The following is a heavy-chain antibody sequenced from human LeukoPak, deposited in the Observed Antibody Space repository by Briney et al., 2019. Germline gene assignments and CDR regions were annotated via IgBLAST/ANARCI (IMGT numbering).Heavy chain of an antibody. CDR3: ARRFGAWLSCDY. D-gene: IGHD5-24*01. CDR2: INHSGST. J-gene: IGHJ4*02. Sequence: SETLSLTCAVYGGSFSACYWSWIRQPPGKGLEWIGEINHSGSTNHNPSLKSRVTISVDTSKNQFSLKLNSVTAADTAVYYCARRFGAWLSCDYWGQGTLVTVSS. V-gene: IGHV4-34*01. CDR1: GGSFSACY.